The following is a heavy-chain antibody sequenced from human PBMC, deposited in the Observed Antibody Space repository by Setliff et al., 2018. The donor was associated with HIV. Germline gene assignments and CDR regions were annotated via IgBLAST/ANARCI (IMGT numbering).Heavy chain of an antibody. Sequence: LRLSCAASGFTFNSYEMNWIRQPPGKGLEWIGTIYYSGSTYYNPSLKSRVTISVDTSKNQSSLKLSSVTAADTAMFYCARGRGPMGGDAFDIWGQGTMVTVSS. D-gene: IGHD3-10*01. CDR2: IYYSGST. J-gene: IGHJ3*02. V-gene: IGHV4-34*01. CDR1: GFTFNSYE. CDR3: ARGRGPMGGDAFDI.